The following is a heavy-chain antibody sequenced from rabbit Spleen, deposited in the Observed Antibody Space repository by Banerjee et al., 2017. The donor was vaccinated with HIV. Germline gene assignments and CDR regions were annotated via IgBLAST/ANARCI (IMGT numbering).Heavy chain of an antibody. CDR3: ARGSAAMTMVITGYYLNL. J-gene: IGHJ4*01. CDR2: IYPDGSGST. D-gene: IGHD2-1*01. Sequence: QSMEVPGGDMVNPGASLTLTCTAFVFSLSNAYYICWVSQALGKGPEWIGCIYPDGSGSTAYASWAKGRFTISKTSSTTVTLQMTSLTAADTATYFCARGSAAMTMVITGYYLNLWGPGTLVTVS. V-gene: IGHV1S40*01. CDR1: VFSLSNAYY.